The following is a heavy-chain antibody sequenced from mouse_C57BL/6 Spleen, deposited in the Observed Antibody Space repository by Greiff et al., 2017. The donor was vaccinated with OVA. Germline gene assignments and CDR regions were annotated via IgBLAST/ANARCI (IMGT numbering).Heavy chain of an antibody. Sequence: VHVKQSGPELVKPGASVKMSCKASGYTFTDYNMHWVKQSHGKSLEWIGYINPNNGGTSYNQKFKGKATLTVNKSSSTAYMELRSLTSEDSAVYYCARGGNYYGSSPWCAYWGQGTLVTVSA. V-gene: IGHV1-22*01. D-gene: IGHD1-1*01. CDR3: ARGGNYYGSSPWCAY. CDR1: GYTFTDYN. CDR2: INPNNGGT. J-gene: IGHJ3*01.